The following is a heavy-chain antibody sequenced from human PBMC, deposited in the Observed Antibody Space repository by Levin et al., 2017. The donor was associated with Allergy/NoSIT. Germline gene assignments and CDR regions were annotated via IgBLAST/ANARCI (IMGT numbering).Heavy chain of an antibody. CDR2: ITSSSNII. Sequence: GESLKISCAGSGFTFSTYAMNWVRQAPGKGLEWLSYITSSSNIISYADSVKGRFTISRDNAKNSLYLQMNSLRDEDTAVYFCARVRSMGGTTYFYDYWGQGALVTVSS. D-gene: IGHD1-26*01. V-gene: IGHV3-48*02. J-gene: IGHJ4*02. CDR3: ARVRSMGGTTYFYDY. CDR1: GFTFSTYA.